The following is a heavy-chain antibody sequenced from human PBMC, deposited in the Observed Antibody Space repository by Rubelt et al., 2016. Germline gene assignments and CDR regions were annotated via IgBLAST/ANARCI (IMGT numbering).Heavy chain of an antibody. Sequence: QVQLQQWGAGLLKPSETLSLTCAVYGGSFSGYYWSWIRQPPGKGLEWIGEINHSGSTNYNPSLKTRVTISVDTSKNQFSLKLSSVTAADTAVYYCASWRMGYYYYYGMDVWGQGTTVTVAS. D-gene: IGHD3-3*01. CDR3: ASWRMGYYYYYGMDV. CDR2: INHSGST. V-gene: IGHV4-34*01. CDR1: GGSFSGYY. J-gene: IGHJ6*02.